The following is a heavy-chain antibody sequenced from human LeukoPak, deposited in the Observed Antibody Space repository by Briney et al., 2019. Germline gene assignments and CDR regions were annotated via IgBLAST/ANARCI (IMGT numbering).Heavy chain of an antibody. V-gene: IGHV4-4*02. CDR3: AARYYDSSGYLFPDDY. D-gene: IGHD3-22*01. CDR1: GGSITTTNY. Sequence: SGTLSLTCGVSGGSITTTNYWSWVRQPPGGGLEWIGEISLTGRTHYNPSLKSRVHISIDESKNHLYLNLASVTAADTAVYYCAARYYDSSGYLFPDDYWGQGILVTVSS. CDR2: ISLTGRT. J-gene: IGHJ4*02.